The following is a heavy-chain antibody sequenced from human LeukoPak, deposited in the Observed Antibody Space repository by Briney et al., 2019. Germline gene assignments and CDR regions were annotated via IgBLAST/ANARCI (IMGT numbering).Heavy chain of an antibody. CDR2: INPNSGDT. Sequence: ASVKVSCKASGYTFTGYYMHWVRQAPGQGLEWMGWINPNSGDTNYAQKFQGRVTMTRDTSISTAYMELSRLTSDDTAVYYCVRGVGYYYYSMDVWGKGTTVTVSS. J-gene: IGHJ6*03. CDR3: VRGVGYYYYSMDV. CDR1: GYTFTGYY. V-gene: IGHV1-2*02. D-gene: IGHD2-15*01.